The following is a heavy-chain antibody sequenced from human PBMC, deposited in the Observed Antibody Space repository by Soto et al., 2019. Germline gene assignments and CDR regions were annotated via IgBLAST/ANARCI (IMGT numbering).Heavy chain of an antibody. V-gene: IGHV4-4*02. D-gene: IGHD3-22*01. J-gene: IGHJ6*02. CDR1: GGSISSSNW. CDR2: IYHSGST. Sequence: PSETLSLTCAVSGGSISSSNWWSWVRQPPGKGLEWIGEIYHSGSTNYNPSLKSRVTILVDKSKNQFSLKLSSVTAADTAVYYCARSPDSSGYYPRWYYYGMDVWGQGTTVTVSS. CDR3: ARSPDSSGYYPRWYYYGMDV.